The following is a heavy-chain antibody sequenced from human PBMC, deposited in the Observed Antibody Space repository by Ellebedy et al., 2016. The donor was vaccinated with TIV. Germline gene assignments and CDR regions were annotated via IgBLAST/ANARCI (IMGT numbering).Heavy chain of an antibody. CDR1: GGAISSYY. D-gene: IGHD2-2*02. J-gene: IGHJ3*02. CDR2: IYTSGTT. V-gene: IGHV4-4*07. CDR3: ARASPILDDAFDI. Sequence: AGSLRLSXTVSGGAISSYYWRWVRQPAGQGLKWIGRIYTSGTTDYNPSLKSRVTMSLDTSKNQFSLILSSVTAADTAVYYCARASPILDDAFDIWGQGTMVTVSS.